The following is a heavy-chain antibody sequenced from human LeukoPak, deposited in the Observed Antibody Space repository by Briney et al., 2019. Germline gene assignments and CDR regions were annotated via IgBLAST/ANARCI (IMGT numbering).Heavy chain of an antibody. Sequence: GGSLRLSCAASGFTFSSYEMNWVRQAPGKGLEWVSYISSSGSTRYYADSVKGRFTISRDNAKNSLYLQMNSLRAEDTAVYYCARAAQHYDILTGYALPDAFDIWGQGTMVTVSP. CDR2: ISSSGSTR. CDR3: ARAAQHYDILTGYALPDAFDI. V-gene: IGHV3-48*03. J-gene: IGHJ3*02. D-gene: IGHD3-9*01. CDR1: GFTFSSYE.